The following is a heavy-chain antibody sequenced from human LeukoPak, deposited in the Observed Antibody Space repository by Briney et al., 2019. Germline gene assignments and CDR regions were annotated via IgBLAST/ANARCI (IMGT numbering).Heavy chain of an antibody. CDR3: ARDKTERWLQLWSSPSSY. CDR2: ISAYNGNT. Sequence: ASVKVSCKASGYTFTGYYIHWVRQAPGQGLEWMGWISAYNGNTNYAQKLQGRVTMTTDTSTSTAYMELRSLRSDDTAVYYCARDKTERWLQLWSSPSSYWGQGTLVTVSS. D-gene: IGHD5-24*01. J-gene: IGHJ4*02. CDR1: GYTFTGYY. V-gene: IGHV1-18*04.